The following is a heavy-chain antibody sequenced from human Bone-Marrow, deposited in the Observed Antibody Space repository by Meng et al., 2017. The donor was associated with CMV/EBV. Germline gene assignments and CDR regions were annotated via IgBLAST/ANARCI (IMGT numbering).Heavy chain of an antibody. CDR3: ASVDYVWGSYRYTASTSDY. CDR2: ISSSSSYI. CDR1: GFTFSSYW. D-gene: IGHD3-16*02. V-gene: IGHV3-21*01. J-gene: IGHJ4*02. Sequence: GESLKISCVASGFTFSSYWMDWVRQAPGKGLEWVSSISSSSSYIYYADSVKGRFTISRDNAKNSLYLQMNSLRAEDTAVYYCASVDYVWGSYRYTASTSDYWGQGTLVTVSS.